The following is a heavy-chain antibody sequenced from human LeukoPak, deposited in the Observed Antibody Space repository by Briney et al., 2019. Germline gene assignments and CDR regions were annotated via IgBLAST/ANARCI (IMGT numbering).Heavy chain of an antibody. V-gene: IGHV3-30-3*01. CDR1: GFTFSSYA. CDR2: ISYDGSNK. Sequence: GGSLRLSCAASGFTFSSYAMHWVRQAPGKGLEWVAVISYDGSNKYYADSVKGRFTISRDNSKNTLYLQMNSLRAEDTAVYYCARDYVDTAMVDDYYYGMDVWGQGTTVTVSS. CDR3: ARDYVDTAMVDDYYYGMDV. J-gene: IGHJ6*02. D-gene: IGHD5-18*01.